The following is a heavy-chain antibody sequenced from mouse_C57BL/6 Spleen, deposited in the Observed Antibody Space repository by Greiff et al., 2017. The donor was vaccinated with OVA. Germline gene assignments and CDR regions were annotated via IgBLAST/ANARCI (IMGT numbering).Heavy chain of an antibody. CDR3: ARSTGYGSREEFAY. Sequence: VQLQQPGAELVMPGASVKLSCKASGYTFTSYWMHWVKQRPGQGLEWIGEIDPSDSYTNYNQKFKGKSTLTVDKSSSTAYMQLSSLTSEDSAVYYCARSTGYGSREEFAYWGQGTLVTVSA. J-gene: IGHJ3*01. D-gene: IGHD1-1*01. CDR2: IDPSDSYT. CDR1: GYTFTSYW. V-gene: IGHV1-69*01.